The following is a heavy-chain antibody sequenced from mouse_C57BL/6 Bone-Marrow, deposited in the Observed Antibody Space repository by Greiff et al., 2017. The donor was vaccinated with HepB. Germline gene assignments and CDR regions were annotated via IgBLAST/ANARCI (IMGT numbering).Heavy chain of an antibody. Sequence: QVQLQQSGPELVKPGASVKISCKASGYAFSSSWMNWVKQRPGKGLEWIGRIYPGDGDTNYNGKFKGKATLTADKSSSTAYMQLSSLTSEDSAVYFCARGPPSTMVTTWYFDVWGTGTTVTGSS. V-gene: IGHV1-82*01. D-gene: IGHD2-2*01. J-gene: IGHJ1*03. CDR3: ARGPPSTMVTTWYFDV. CDR1: GYAFSSSW. CDR2: IYPGDGDT.